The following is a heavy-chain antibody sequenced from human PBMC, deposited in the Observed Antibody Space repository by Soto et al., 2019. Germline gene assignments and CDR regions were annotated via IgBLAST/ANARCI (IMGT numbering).Heavy chain of an antibody. CDR2: IYYSGST. D-gene: IGHD3-16*01. J-gene: IGHJ4*02. CDR1: GGSISSYY. Sequence: SETLSLTCTVSGGSISSYYWSWIRQPPGKGLEWIGYIYYSGSTKYNPSLKSRVTISVDSSKNQFSLNLTSVTAADTAVYYCAKHGLTAYMAYYFDLWGRGTLVTVSS. CDR3: AKHGLTAYMAYYFDL. V-gene: IGHV4-59*08.